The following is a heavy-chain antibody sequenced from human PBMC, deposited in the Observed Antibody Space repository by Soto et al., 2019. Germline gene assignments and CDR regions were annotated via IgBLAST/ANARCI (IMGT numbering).Heavy chain of an antibody. J-gene: IGHJ4*02. V-gene: IGHV3-74*01. D-gene: IGHD5-18*01. CDR2: LSPDGRST. Sequence: GGSLRLSCAASGFTFSDYWMHWLRQAPGKGLVWVSRLSPDGRSTSYADSVKGRFTISRDNAKRSLYLQMKSLRAEDTAVYYCARDFYGGYTYGPGDYWGQGALVTVSS. CDR3: ARDFYGGYTYGPGDY. CDR1: GFTFSDYW.